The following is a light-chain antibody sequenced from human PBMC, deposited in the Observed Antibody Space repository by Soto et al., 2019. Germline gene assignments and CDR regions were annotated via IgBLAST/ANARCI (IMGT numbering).Light chain of an antibody. V-gene: IGKV1-9*01. CDR1: QAISSY. CDR2: GAS. J-gene: IGKJ1*01. CDR3: QQLNSYPRT. Sequence: IQLTQSPSSLSASVGDRVTITCRASQAISSYLAWYQQKPGRAPNLLIYGASTLQSGVPSRFSGSGSGTDFALAISSLQPEDVATYYCQQLNSYPRTVGQGTKVEIK.